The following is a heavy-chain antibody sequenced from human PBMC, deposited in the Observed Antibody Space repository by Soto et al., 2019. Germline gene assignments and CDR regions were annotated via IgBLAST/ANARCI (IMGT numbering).Heavy chain of an antibody. CDR3: ARHCYDFWSGYYSTSIPRPWFDP. CDR2: IYYSGST. CDR1: GGSIISSSYY. V-gene: IGHV4-39*01. J-gene: IGHJ5*02. D-gene: IGHD3-3*01. Sequence: PETLSLTCTVSGGSIISSSYYFYCIRQPPWKGLELIGSIYYSGSTYYNPSLKSRVTISVDTSKNQFSLKRSSVTAADTAVYYCARHCYDFWSGYYSTSIPRPWFDPWGQGTLVTVSS.